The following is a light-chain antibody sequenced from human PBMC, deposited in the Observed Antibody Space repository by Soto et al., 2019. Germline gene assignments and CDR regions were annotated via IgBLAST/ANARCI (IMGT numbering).Light chain of an antibody. CDR2: EDN. Sequence: NFMLTQPHSVSESPGKTVTISCTRSSGSIASNYVQWYQQRPGSAPTPVIYEDNERPSGVPDRFSGSIDSSSNSASLTISGLKTDDWADYYCQSYHSGNVVFGGGTKVTVL. J-gene: IGLJ2*01. CDR1: SGSIASNY. CDR3: QSYHSGNVV. V-gene: IGLV6-57*04.